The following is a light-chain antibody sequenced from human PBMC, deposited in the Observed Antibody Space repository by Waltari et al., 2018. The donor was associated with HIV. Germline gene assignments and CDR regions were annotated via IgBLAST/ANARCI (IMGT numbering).Light chain of an antibody. CDR2: LGS. V-gene: IGKV2-28*01. Sequence: DIVMTQSPLSLPVTPGEAASISCSSSQSLLHSNGYSYLCWYLQKPGQSPQLLTYLGSHRAYGVPYRFSGSGSGTDFTMKISRVESEDVGVYYCMQALKTPRTFGQAPKVEIK. CDR3: MQALKTPRT. J-gene: IGKJ1*01. CDR1: QSLLHSNGYSY.